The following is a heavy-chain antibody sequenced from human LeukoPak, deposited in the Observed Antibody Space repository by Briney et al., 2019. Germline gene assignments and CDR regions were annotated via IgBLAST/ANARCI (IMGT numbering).Heavy chain of an antibody. J-gene: IGHJ4*02. CDR1: GFTFSSYA. CDR3: ANPGIQLWLRFFDY. CDR2: ISGSGGST. V-gene: IGHV3-23*01. Sequence: GGSLRLSCAASGFTFSSYAMSWVRQAPGKGLEWVSAISGSGGSTYYADSVKGRFTISRDNSKNTLYLQMNSLRAEDTAVYYCANPGIQLWLRFFDYWGQGTLVTVSS. D-gene: IGHD5-18*01.